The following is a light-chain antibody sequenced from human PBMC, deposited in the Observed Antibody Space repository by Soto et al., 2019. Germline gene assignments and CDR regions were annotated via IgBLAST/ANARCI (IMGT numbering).Light chain of an antibody. CDR2: QDS. J-gene: IGLJ2*01. Sequence: SYELTQPPSVSVSPGQTASITCSGDTLGDKYACWYQQKPGQSPVLVIYQDSKRPSGIPERFSASNSGNTATLTISGTQAMDEADYYCQAWDSSTVVFGGGTKLTVL. V-gene: IGLV3-1*01. CDR3: QAWDSSTVV. CDR1: TLGDKY.